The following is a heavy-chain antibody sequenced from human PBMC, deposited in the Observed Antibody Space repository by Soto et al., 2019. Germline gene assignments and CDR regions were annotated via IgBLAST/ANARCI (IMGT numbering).Heavy chain of an antibody. CDR3: AREYSSSRYFDI. J-gene: IGHJ4*02. D-gene: IGHD6-6*01. CDR2: IGSDGSTT. Sequence: PGGSLRLSCAASGFTFSSNWMHWVRQGPGKGLVWVSRIGSDGSTTNYADSVKGRFTISRDNANNTLYLHMNSLRAEDTAVYYCAREYSSSRYFDIWGQGTQVTVSS. V-gene: IGHV3-74*01. CDR1: GFTFSSNW.